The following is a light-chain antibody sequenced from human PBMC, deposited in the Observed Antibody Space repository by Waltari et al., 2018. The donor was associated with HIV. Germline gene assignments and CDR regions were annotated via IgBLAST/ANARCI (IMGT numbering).Light chain of an antibody. Sequence: DIQMTQSPSFLSASIGDRVTITCRASQSVGKYLNWYQQKPGKAPKLLIFATSVLHSGVPSRFAGSGAGTDFTLTISSLQPEDIATYYCQQTDVVPRTFGQGTRVEVQ. CDR3: QQTDVVPRT. J-gene: IGKJ1*01. CDR2: ATS. CDR1: QSVGKY. V-gene: IGKV1-39*01.